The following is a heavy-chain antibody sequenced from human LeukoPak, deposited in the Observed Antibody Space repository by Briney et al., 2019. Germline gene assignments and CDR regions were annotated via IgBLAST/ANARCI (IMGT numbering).Heavy chain of an antibody. D-gene: IGHD6-19*01. CDR3: ARGGAGYSSGWYVLGY. V-gene: IGHV1-2*02. Sequence: ASVKVSCKASGYTFTGYYMHGVRQAPGQGLEWMGWINPNSGGTNYAQKFQGRVTMTRDTSISTAYLELSRLRSDDTAVYYCARGGAGYSSGWYVLGYWGQGTLVTVSS. CDR1: GYTFTGYY. CDR2: INPNSGGT. J-gene: IGHJ4*02.